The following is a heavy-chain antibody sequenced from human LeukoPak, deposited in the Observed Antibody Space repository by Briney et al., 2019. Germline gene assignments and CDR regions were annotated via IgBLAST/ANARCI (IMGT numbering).Heavy chain of an antibody. V-gene: IGHV1-18*01. D-gene: IGHD3-9*01. J-gene: IGHJ5*02. CDR2: ISAYNGNT. Sequence: GASVNVSCKASGYTFTSYGFSWVRQAPGQGLEWMGWISAYNGNTNYAQKLQGRVTMTTDTSTSTAYMELRSLRSDDTAVYYCARGYYDILTGYPTPNWFDPWGQGTLVTVSS. CDR1: GYTFTSYG. CDR3: ARGYYDILTGYPTPNWFDP.